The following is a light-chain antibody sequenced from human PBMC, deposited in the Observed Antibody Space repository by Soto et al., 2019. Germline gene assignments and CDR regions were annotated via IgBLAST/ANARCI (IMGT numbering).Light chain of an antibody. CDR1: HNIINY. CDR3: QQXXXXXXT. J-gene: IGKJ5*01. V-gene: IGKV1-39*01. Sequence: DIQMTQSPSSLSASVGDRVTITCRASHNIINYLNWYQQKPGKAPQLLIYVASMLESGVASRFSGSGSGTDFTLTISSLQPEDFETXXXQQXXXXXXTXXXGTRLE. CDR2: VAS.